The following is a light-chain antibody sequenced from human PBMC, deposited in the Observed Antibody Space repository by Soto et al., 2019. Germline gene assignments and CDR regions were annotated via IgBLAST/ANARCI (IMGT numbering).Light chain of an antibody. CDR3: QQRGNWPRTWA. CDR1: QSINTN. CDR2: DAS. Sequence: EIVLTQSPVTLSLSPGEGATLSCKASQSINTNLGWYQQKPGQAPRLLIYDASLRATGIPARFTGSGSGTDLTLTISSLEPEDFAVYYCQQRGNWPRTWAFGQGTKVEVK. V-gene: IGKV3-11*01. J-gene: IGKJ1*01.